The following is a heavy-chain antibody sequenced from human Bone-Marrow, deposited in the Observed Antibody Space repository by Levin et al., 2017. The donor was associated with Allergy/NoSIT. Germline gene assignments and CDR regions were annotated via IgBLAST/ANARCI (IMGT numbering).Heavy chain of an antibody. CDR2: IYYSGRT. D-gene: IGHD6-13*01. Sequence: SQTLSLTCTVSGGSISSSSHYWSWIRQPPGKGLEWMGNIYYSGRTYYSVSLKSRVTISVDTSKNQFSLNLYSVTAADTAVYYCARQASSSYFALPFAYYARDVWGQGTTVTVSS. CDR3: ARQASSSYFALPFAYYARDV. V-gene: IGHV4-39*01. J-gene: IGHJ6*02. CDR1: GGSISSSSHY.